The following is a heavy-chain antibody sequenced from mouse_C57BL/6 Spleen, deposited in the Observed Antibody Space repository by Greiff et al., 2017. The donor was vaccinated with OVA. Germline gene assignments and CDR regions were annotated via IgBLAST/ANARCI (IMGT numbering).Heavy chain of an antibody. Sequence: SGAELVRPGTSVKMSCKASGYTFTNYWIGWAKQRPGHGLEWIGDIYPGGGYTNYNEKFKGKATLTADKSSSTAYMQFSSLTSEDSAIYYCARRNYGNYEGYFDYWGQGTTLTVSS. D-gene: IGHD2-1*01. CDR1: GYTFTNYW. V-gene: IGHV1-63*01. CDR2: IYPGGGYT. CDR3: ARRNYGNYEGYFDY. J-gene: IGHJ2*01.